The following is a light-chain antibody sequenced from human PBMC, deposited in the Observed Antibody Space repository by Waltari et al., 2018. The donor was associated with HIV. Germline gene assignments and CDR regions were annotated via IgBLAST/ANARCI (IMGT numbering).Light chain of an antibody. J-gene: IGLJ2*01. CDR3: SSYTSSSTVV. Sequence: QSALPQPASASGSPGQATTISCTGTSSDAGGYNHVSWYQQHPGKAPKLMIYELTNRASGVSNRFSGSKSGNTASLTISGLQAEDEADYYYSSYTSSSTVVFGGGTKLTVL. CDR2: ELT. V-gene: IGLV2-14*01. CDR1: SSDAGGYNH.